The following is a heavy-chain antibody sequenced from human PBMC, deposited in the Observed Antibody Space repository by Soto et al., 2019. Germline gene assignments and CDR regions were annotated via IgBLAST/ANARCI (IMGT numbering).Heavy chain of an antibody. J-gene: IGHJ4*02. CDR1: GYIFTDYY. CDR2: INPNTRGT. D-gene: IGHD5-12*01. Sequence: GASVKVSCKASGYIFTDYYIHWVRQAPGQGLEWMGWINPNTRGTHSAQRFQGRVTMTRDTSISTAYMELSSLRSDDSAVYYCARDRYSGYNSQFDYWGQGTLVTVSS. CDR3: ARDRYSGYNSQFDY. V-gene: IGHV1-2*02.